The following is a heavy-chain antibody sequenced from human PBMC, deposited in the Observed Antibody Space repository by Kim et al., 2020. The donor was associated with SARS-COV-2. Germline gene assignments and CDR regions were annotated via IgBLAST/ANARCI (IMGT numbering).Heavy chain of an antibody. V-gene: IGHV4-34*01. CDR3: ARYDF. D-gene: IGHD3-3*01. CDR2: QSGNA. Sequence: QSGNANSHPSLKSRVTISADTSNTQFSLKMNSVTAADTAIYYCARYDFWSRGTLVTVSS. J-gene: IGHJ4*02.